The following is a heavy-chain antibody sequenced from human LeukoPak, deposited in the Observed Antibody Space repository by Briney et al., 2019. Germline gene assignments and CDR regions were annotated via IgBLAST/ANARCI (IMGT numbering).Heavy chain of an antibody. CDR2: IHYSGST. V-gene: IGHV4-39*01. CDR1: GGSISSSSYY. D-gene: IGHD5-12*01. Sequence: SETLSLTCTVSGGSISSSSYYWGWIRQPPGKGLEWIGSIHYSGSTHYNPSLKSGVTMSIDTSNNQFSLKLSSVTAADTAVYYCARRTEWLRHYEYWGQGTLVTVSS. CDR3: ARRTEWLRHYEY. J-gene: IGHJ4*02.